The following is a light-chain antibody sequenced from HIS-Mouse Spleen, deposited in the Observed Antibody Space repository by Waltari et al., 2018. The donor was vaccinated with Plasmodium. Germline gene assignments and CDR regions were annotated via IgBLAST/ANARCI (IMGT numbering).Light chain of an antibody. V-gene: IGKV1-5*03. CDR1: QSISSW. CDR2: KTS. CDR3: QQYNSYSRT. J-gene: IGKJ1*01. Sequence: DIQMTQSPSTLSASVGDRSHITCRASQSISSWLAWYQQKPGKAPKLLIYKTSSLESGVPSRFSGSGSGTEFTLTISSLQPDDFATYYCQQYNSYSRTFGQGTKVEIK.